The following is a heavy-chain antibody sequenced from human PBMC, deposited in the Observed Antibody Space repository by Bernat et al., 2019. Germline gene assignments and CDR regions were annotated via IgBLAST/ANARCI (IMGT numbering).Heavy chain of an antibody. CDR2: IRYDGSNK. V-gene: IGHV3-30*02. J-gene: IGHJ3*02. CDR3: AKDGITFGGVMRSHAFDI. CDR1: GFTFSSYG. Sequence: QVQLVESGGGVVQPGGSLRLSCAASGFTFSSYGMHWVRQAPGKGLEWVAFIRYDGSNKYYVDSVKGRFTISRDNSKNTLYLQMNSLRAEDTAVYYCAKDGITFGGVMRSHAFDIWGQGTMVTVSS. D-gene: IGHD3-16*01.